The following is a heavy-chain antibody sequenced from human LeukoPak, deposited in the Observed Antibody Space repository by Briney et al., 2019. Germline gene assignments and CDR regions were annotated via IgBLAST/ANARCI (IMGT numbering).Heavy chain of an antibody. D-gene: IGHD1-26*01. J-gene: IGHJ4*02. V-gene: IGHV3-7*01. CDR1: AFIFSGHW. Sequence: GGSLRLSCEGSAFIFSGHWMNWVRQTPGKGLEWVASIKEDGSERQYVDSVKGRFTISRDNATNSLYLQMNSLRDEDTAVYYCASSGSYRFDYWGQGTLVTVSS. CDR3: ASSGSYRFDY. CDR2: IKEDGSER.